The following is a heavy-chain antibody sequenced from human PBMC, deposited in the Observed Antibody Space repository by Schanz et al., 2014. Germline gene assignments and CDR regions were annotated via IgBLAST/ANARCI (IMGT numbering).Heavy chain of an antibody. V-gene: IGHV4-30-4*07. CDR1: GGSISSGGYS. Sequence: QVQLQESGPGLVKPSQTLSLTCAVSGGSISSGGYSWNWIRQPPGKGLEWIVYIYYSGSTYYNPSIKSRVTISVDTSKNQFSLKLSSVTAADTAVYYCARGGRTTYNYYYGMDVWGQGTTVTVSS. CDR3: ARGGRTTYNYYYGMDV. CDR2: IYYSGST. J-gene: IGHJ6*02. D-gene: IGHD1-1*01.